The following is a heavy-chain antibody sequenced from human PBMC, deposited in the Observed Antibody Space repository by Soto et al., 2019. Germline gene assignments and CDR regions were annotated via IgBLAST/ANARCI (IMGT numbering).Heavy chain of an antibody. CDR3: ARSSTHTWNHYYYGMDV. CDR2: IIPIFGTA. J-gene: IGHJ6*02. CDR1: GGTFSSYA. V-gene: IGHV1-69*01. D-gene: IGHD1-20*01. Sequence: QVQLVQSGAEVKKPGSSVKVSCKASGGTFSSYAISWVRQAPGQGLEWMGGIIPIFGTANYAQKFQGRVTITADESKSTAYMELSSLRSEDTAVYYCARSSTHTWNHYYYGMDVWGQGTTVTVSS.